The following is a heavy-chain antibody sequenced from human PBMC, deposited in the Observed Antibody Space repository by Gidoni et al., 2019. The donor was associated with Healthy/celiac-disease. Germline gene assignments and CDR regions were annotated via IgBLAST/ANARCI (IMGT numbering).Heavy chain of an antibody. Sequence: QVQLQESGPGLVKPSETLSLTCAVSGYSISSGYYWGWIRQPPGKGLEWIGSIYHSGSTYYNPSLKSRVTISVDTSKNQFSLKLSSVTAADTAVYYCARKQLVPHYFDYWGQGTLVTVSS. J-gene: IGHJ4*02. CDR2: IYHSGST. V-gene: IGHV4-38-2*01. CDR1: GYSISSGYY. CDR3: ARKQLVPHYFDY. D-gene: IGHD6-6*01.